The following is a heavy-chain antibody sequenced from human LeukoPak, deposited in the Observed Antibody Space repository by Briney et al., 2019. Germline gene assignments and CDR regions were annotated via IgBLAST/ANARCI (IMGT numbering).Heavy chain of an antibody. CDR1: GGSISSYY. J-gene: IGHJ4*02. Sequence: SETLSLTCTVSGGSISSYYWSWIRQPPGKGLEWIGYIYYSGTTNDNPSLKSRVTISIDTSKNQFSLKLNSVTAVDTAVYFCARGKPLEPLDYWGQGTLVSVFS. D-gene: IGHD1-1*01. CDR3: ARGKPLEPLDY. CDR2: IYYSGTT. V-gene: IGHV4-59*01.